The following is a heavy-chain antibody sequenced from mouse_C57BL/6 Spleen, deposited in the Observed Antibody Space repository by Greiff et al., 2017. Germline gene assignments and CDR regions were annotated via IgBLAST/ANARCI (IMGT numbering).Heavy chain of an antibody. CDR1: GYTFTSYW. V-gene: IGHV1-69*01. D-gene: IGHD1-1*01. J-gene: IGHJ2*01. Sequence: VQLQQPGAELVMPGASVKLSCKASGYTFTSYWMHWVKQRPGQGLEWIGEIDPSDSYTNYNQKFKGKSTLTVDKSSSTAYMQLSSLTSEDSSVYYCARVPVVAKRGFGYWGQGTTLTVSS. CDR3: ARVPVVAKRGFGY. CDR2: IDPSDSYT.